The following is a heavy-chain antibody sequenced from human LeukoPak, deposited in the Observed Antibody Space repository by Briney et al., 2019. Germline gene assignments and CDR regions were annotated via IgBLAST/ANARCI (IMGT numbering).Heavy chain of an antibody. CDR2: ISGSGGST. V-gene: IGHV3-23*01. Sequence: PGGTLRLSCAASGFTFSTYDMSWVRQAPGKGLEWVSAISGSGGSTFYADSVKGRFTISRDNSKNTLYLQMSSLSVEDTAVYYCARDPWWGLRYHHRMGAFDFWGQGTMVTVSS. J-gene: IGHJ3*01. D-gene: IGHD3-9*01. CDR1: GFTFSTYD. CDR3: ARDPWWGLRYHHRMGAFDF.